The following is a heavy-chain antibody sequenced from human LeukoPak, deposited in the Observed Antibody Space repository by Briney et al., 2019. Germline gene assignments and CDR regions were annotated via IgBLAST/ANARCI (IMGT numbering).Heavy chain of an antibody. D-gene: IGHD3-22*01. J-gene: IGHJ4*02. CDR1: GGSISSSSYY. V-gene: IGHV4-39*01. CDR3: AGLTYYYDSSGYHLDY. CDR2: IYYSGST. Sequence: SETLSLTCTVSGGSISSSSYYWGWIRQPLGKGLGRIGSIYYSGSTYYNPSLKSRVTISVDTSKNQFSLKLSSVTAADTAVYYCAGLTYYYDSSGYHLDYWGQGTLVTVSS.